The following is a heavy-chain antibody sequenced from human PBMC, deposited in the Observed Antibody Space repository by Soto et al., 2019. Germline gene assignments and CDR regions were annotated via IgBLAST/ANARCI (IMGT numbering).Heavy chain of an antibody. CDR3: AGGGDYDILTGSDY. J-gene: IGHJ4*02. Sequence: SVKVSCKASGGTFSSYAISWVRQAPGQGLEWMGGIIPIFGTANHAQKFQGRVTITADESTSTAYMELSSLRSEDTAVYYCAGGGDYDILTGSDYWGQGTLVTVPS. CDR1: GGTFSSYA. CDR2: IIPIFGTA. V-gene: IGHV1-69*13. D-gene: IGHD3-9*01.